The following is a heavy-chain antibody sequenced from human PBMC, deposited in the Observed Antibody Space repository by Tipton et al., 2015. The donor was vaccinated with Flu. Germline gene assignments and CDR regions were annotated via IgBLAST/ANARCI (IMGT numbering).Heavy chain of an antibody. J-gene: IGHJ4*02. D-gene: IGHD1-26*01. CDR1: GGSISRSHYS. CDR3: ARYGSYFEY. V-gene: IGHV4-39*07. Sequence: TLSLTCTVSGGSISRSHYSWGWIRQPPGKGLEWIGNIYYSGTTYYNPSLKSRVTISVDTSKNQFSLRLTSMTAADTAVYYCARYGSYFEYWGRGALVTASS. CDR2: IYYSGTT.